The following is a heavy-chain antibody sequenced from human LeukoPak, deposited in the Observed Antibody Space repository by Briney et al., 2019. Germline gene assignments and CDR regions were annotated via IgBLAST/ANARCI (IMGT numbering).Heavy chain of an antibody. CDR3: ARGGSYYGYFDY. Sequence: SETLSLTCTVSGGSLSSYYWGWLRQPPGKGLEWIGYIYYSGSTNYNPSLTSRVTISVDASKNQFSLRLSSVAAADTAMYYCARGGSYYGYFDYWGQGTLVTVSS. CDR1: GGSLSSYY. V-gene: IGHV4-59*01. CDR2: IYYSGST. J-gene: IGHJ4*01. D-gene: IGHD1-26*01.